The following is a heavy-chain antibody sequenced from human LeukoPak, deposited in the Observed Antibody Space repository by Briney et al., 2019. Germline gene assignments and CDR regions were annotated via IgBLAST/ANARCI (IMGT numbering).Heavy chain of an antibody. CDR3: AREFFSSGWYGNMDV. CDR2: IYTSGST. V-gene: IGHV4-61*02. D-gene: IGHD6-19*01. Sequence: SETLSLTCTVSGGSISSGSYYWSWIRQPAGKGLEWIGRIYTSGSTNYNPSLKSRVTISVDTSKNQFSLKLSSVTAADTAVYYCAREFFSSGWYGNMDVWGQGTTVTVSS. J-gene: IGHJ6*02. CDR1: GGSISSGSYY.